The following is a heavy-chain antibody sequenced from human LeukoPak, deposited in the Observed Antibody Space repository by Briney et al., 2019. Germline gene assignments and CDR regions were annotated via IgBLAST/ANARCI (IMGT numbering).Heavy chain of an antibody. CDR3: ARVGTMFEIDY. V-gene: IGHV1-2*02. J-gene: IGHJ4*02. D-gene: IGHD3-10*02. CDR1: GYTFTGYY. CDR2: INPKSGGT. Sequence: GASVKVSCKASGYTFTGYYMHWVRQAPGQGLEWMGWINPKSGGTNYAQKFQGRVTMTRDTSISTAYMELSRLRSDDTAVYYCARVGTMFEIDYWGQGTLVTVSS.